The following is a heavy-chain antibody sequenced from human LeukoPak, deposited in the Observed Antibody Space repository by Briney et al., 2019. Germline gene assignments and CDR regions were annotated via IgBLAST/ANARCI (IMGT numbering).Heavy chain of an antibody. Sequence: GGSLRLSCAASGFAFSSYSMNWVRQAPGKGLEWVSYISSSSSTIYYADSVKGRFTISRDNAKNSLYLQMNSLRAEDTAVYYCARGTTSIFGGPDAFDIWGQGTMVTVSS. CDR2: ISSSSSTI. CDR3: ARGTTSIFGGPDAFDI. D-gene: IGHD3-3*01. V-gene: IGHV3-48*01. J-gene: IGHJ3*02. CDR1: GFAFSSYS.